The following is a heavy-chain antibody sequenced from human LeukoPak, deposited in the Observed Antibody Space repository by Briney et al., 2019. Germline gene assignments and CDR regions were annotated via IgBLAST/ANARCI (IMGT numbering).Heavy chain of an antibody. D-gene: IGHD2-2*01. V-gene: IGHV3-9*01. CDR2: ISRNSGSI. J-gene: IGHJ3*02. CDR1: GFTFDDYA. Sequence: GGSLRLSCAASGFTFDDYAMHWVRQAPGKGLEWVSGISRNSGSIGYADSVKGRFTISRDNAKNSLYLQMTSLRAEDTALYYCAKVDCSSTSCYGWGAFDIWGQGTMVTVSS. CDR3: AKVDCSSTSCYGWGAFDI.